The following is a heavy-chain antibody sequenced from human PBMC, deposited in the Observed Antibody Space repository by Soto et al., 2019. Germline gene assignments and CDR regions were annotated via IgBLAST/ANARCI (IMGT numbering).Heavy chain of an antibody. V-gene: IGHV3-23*01. Sequence: EVQLLESGGGLVQPGGSLRLSCAASGFVFSSYAMSWVRQAPGKGLEWVSAIRGSDGSTYYADSVKGRFTISRDNSRNTLYLQMNSLRAEDTAVYYCAKDGVAHIPFYTSRSSYDHWGQGTLVTVSS. CDR1: GFVFSSYA. D-gene: IGHD2-2*02. J-gene: IGHJ4*02. CDR3: AKDGVAHIPFYTSRSSYDH. CDR2: IRGSDGST.